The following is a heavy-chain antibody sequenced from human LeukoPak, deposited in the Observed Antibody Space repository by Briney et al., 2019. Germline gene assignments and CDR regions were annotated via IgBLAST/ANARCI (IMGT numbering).Heavy chain of an antibody. V-gene: IGHV4-4*07. D-gene: IGHD2-2*01. CDR2: VSDTGRA. CDR1: GGSITGYY. Sequence: RPSETLSLTCTVSGGSITGYYWTWIRQPAGKGLEWIGRVSDTGRAYYNPSLERRVTISLDTSNNRFSLKVTSVTAADTAVYYCARSTVPAAIGDPYWYFDLWGRGTLVTVSS. J-gene: IGHJ2*01. CDR3: ARSTVPAAIGDPYWYFDL.